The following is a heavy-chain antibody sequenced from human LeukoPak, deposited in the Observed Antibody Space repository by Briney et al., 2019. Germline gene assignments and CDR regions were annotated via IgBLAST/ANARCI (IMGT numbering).Heavy chain of an antibody. CDR2: IHSGGKT. J-gene: IGHJ4*02. CDR3: TRDLNSGGSC. CDR1: GFTVSSSY. V-gene: IGHV3-53*01. Sequence: PGGSLRLSCAASGFTVSSSYMSWVRQAPGKGLEWVSVIHSGGKTYYADSVKGRFSISRDNSKNTLYLQMNSPRAQDTAVYYCTRDLNSGGSCWGQGALVTVSS. D-gene: IGHD2-15*01.